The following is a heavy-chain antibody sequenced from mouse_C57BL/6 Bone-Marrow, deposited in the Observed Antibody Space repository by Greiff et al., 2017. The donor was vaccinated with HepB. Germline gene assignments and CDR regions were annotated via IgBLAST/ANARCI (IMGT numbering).Heavy chain of an antibody. V-gene: IGHV7-3*01. CDR2: IRNKANGYTT. CDR3: ARSYDYGDYFDY. Sequence: EVQLVESGGGLVQPGGSLSLSCAASGFTFTDYYMSWVRQPPGKALEWLGFIRNKANGYTTEYSASVKGRFTISRDNSQSILYLQMNALRAEDSATYYCARSYDYGDYFDYWGQGTTLTVSS. J-gene: IGHJ2*01. CDR1: GFTFTDYY. D-gene: IGHD2-4*01.